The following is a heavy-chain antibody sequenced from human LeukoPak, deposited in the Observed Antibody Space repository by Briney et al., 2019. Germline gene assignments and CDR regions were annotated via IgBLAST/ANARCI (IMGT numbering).Heavy chain of an antibody. D-gene: IGHD2-2*01. J-gene: IGHJ1*01. V-gene: IGHV1-69*13. CDR3: ARDLPHLRYCSSTSCPSAEYFQH. CDR1: GGTFSSYA. CDR2: IIPIFGTA. Sequence: SVKVSCKASGGTFSSYAISWVRQAPRQGLEWMGGIIPIFGTANYAQKFQGRVTITADESTSTAYMELSSLRSEDTAVYYCARDLPHLRYCSSTSCPSAEYFQHWGQGTLVTVSS.